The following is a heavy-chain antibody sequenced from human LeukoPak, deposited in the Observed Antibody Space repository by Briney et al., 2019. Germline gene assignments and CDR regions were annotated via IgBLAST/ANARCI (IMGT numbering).Heavy chain of an antibody. CDR1: EFTIDDYA. CDR3: AKGFSRDVYSYFDY. CDR2: ISWNSGSI. J-gene: IGHJ4*02. D-gene: IGHD5-24*01. V-gene: IGHV3-9*03. Sequence: GGSLRLSCAASEFTIDDYAMRWVRQAPGKGLEWVSSISWNSGSIDYADSVKGRFTISRDNAKNSLYLQMNSLRTEDMALYYCAKGFSRDVYSYFDYWGQGTLVTVSS.